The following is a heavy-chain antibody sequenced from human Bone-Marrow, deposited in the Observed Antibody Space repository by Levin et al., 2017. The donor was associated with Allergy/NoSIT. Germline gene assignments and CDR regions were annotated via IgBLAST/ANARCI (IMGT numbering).Heavy chain of an antibody. J-gene: IGHJ3*02. D-gene: IGHD2/OR15-2a*01. CDR2: INWSGGRT. CDR3: ARHRNTMNIHDGCDI. Sequence: GESLKISCAASGFTFDDYGMSWVRQAPGKGLEWVSVINWSGGRTGYADSVKGRLTLSRDNANNSLYLQMNSLRVEDTALYYCARHRNTMNIHDGCDIWGQGTMVTVSS. V-gene: IGHV3-20*04. CDR1: GFTFDDYG.